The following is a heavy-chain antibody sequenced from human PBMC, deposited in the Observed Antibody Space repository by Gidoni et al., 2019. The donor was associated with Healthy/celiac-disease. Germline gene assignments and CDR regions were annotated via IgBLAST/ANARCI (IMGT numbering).Heavy chain of an antibody. V-gene: IGHV3-53*01. J-gene: IGHJ6*02. D-gene: IGHD6-13*01. CDR1: GFTVSSNY. CDR2: IYSGGST. CDR3: ASRGYSSSWYDGMDV. Sequence: EVQLVESGGGLIQPGGSLRLSCAASGFTVSSNYMSWVRQAPGKGLEWVSVIYSGGSTYYADSVKGRFTISRDNSKNTLYLQMNSLRAEDTAVYYCASRGYSSSWYDGMDVWGQGTTVTVSS.